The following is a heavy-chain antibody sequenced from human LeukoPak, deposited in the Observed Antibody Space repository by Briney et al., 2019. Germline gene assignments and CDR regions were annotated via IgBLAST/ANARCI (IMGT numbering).Heavy chain of an antibody. V-gene: IGHV4-39*01. J-gene: IGHJ5*02. D-gene: IGHD6-13*01. Sequence: PSETLSLTCTVPGGSISSSSYYWGWIRQPPGKGLEWFGSIYYSGSTYYNPSLKSRVTISVDTSKNQFSLKLSSVTAADTAVYYCARHKSSSTNWFDPWGQGTLVTVSS. CDR2: IYYSGST. CDR1: GGSISSSSYY. CDR3: ARHKSSSTNWFDP.